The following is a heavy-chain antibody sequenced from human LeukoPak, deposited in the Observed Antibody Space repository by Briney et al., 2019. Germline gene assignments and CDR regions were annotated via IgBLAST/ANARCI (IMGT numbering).Heavy chain of an antibody. CDR3: ARGVGWELLGWYNWFDP. V-gene: IGHV1-18*03. CDR2: ISAYNGNT. CDR1: GYTFTSYG. D-gene: IGHD1-26*01. Sequence: ASVKVSCKASGYTFTSYGISWVRQAPGQGLEWMGWISAYNGNTKYSQEFQGRVTITRDTSASTAYMELSSLRSEDMAVYYCARGVGWELLGWYNWFDPWGQGTLVTVSS. J-gene: IGHJ5*02.